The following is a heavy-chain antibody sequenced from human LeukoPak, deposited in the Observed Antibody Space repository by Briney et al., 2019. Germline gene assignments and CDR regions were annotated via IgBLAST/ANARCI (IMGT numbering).Heavy chain of an antibody. Sequence: GGSLRLSCAASGFTFSSYGMHWVRQAPGKGLEGVAVISYDGSNKYYADSVKGRFTISRDNSKNTLYLQMNSLTAEDTAVYYCAKGLTDIAYYYCGMDVWGQGTTVTVTS. CDR2: ISYDGSNK. CDR1: GFTFSSYG. D-gene: IGHD3-9*01. CDR3: AKGLTDIAYYYCGMDV. V-gene: IGHV3-30*18. J-gene: IGHJ6*02.